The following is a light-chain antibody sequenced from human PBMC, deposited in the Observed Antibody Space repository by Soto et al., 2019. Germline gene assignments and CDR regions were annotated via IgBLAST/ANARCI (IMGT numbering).Light chain of an antibody. J-gene: IGKJ1*01. CDR1: QGISSY. V-gene: IGKV1-8*01. Sequence: AIRMTQSPSSLSASTGDRVTITCLASQGISSYLAWCQQKPGKAPKLLIYTASSVQSGVPSRFSGSGSGTEFTLTISSLQSDDFAVYYCQHYNNWPWTVGQGTKVDIK. CDR3: QHYNNWPWT. CDR2: TAS.